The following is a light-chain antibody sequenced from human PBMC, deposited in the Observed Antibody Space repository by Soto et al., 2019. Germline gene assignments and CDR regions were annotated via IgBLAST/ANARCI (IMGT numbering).Light chain of an antibody. V-gene: IGKV3-20*01. J-gene: IGKJ2*01. Sequence: EIVLTQSPGTLSLSPGERATLSCRASQSVSSNYFAWYQQKPGQAPRLRIYCASSRASAIPHRFSGSGCGTDFTLTISRPEPEDFAVSYCQPYRSSPMYTLGQGTKLEIK. CDR3: QPYRSSPMYT. CDR1: QSVSSNY. CDR2: CAS.